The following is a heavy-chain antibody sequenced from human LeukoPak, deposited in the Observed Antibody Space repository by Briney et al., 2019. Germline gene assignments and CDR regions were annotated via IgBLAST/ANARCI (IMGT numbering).Heavy chain of an antibody. CDR1: GFTFSSYA. CDR3: AKESPVAATGRSWFDP. CDR2: ITGSGGNT. V-gene: IGHV3-23*01. D-gene: IGHD6-13*01. J-gene: IGHJ5*02. Sequence: PGGSLRLSCAASGFTFSSYAMSWVHQAPGKGLEWVSTITGSGGNTYYADSVKGRFTISRDNSKNTLYLQMNSLRAEDTAIYYCAKESPVAATGRSWFDPWRQGTLVTVSS.